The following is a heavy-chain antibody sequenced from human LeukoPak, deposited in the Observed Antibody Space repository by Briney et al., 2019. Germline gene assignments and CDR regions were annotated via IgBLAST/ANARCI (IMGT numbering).Heavy chain of an antibody. D-gene: IGHD2-2*01. V-gene: IGHV3-33*03. CDR3: AGAYYSRSLFEF. J-gene: IGHJ4*02. CDR2: IWYDGSNK. CDR1: GFTFSSYG. Sequence: HPGGSLRLSCAASGFTFSSYGMHWVRQAPGKGLEWVAVIWYDGSNKYYADSVKGRFTISRDNAKNSLYLQMDSLRSEDTAIYYCAGAYYSRSLFEFWGQGTLVTVSS.